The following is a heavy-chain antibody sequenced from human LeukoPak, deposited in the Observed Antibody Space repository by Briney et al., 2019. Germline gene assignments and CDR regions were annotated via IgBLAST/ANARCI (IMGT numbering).Heavy chain of an antibody. Sequence: GGSLRLSCAASGFTFNAFWMHWVRQAPGKGLVWVSRINSDGSSIAYADSVRGRFTISRDNAKNTLYLQMNSLKAEDAAVYYCARGLVHDTSGYYSDYWGQGTLVTVSS. J-gene: IGHJ4*02. V-gene: IGHV3-74*01. CDR2: INSDGSSI. D-gene: IGHD3-22*01. CDR3: ARGLVHDTSGYYSDY. CDR1: GFTFNAFW.